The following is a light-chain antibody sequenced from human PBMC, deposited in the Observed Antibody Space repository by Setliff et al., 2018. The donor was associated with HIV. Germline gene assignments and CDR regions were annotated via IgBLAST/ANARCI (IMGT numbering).Light chain of an antibody. CDR2: EVT. Sequence: QSALTQPASVSGSPGQSITISCTGTSGGIGAFTFVSWYQQYPGKAPKLLIYEVTERPSGVSARFSGFKSGNTASLTISGLQAEDEADYYCSSYTTRGTRVFGGGTKVTVL. V-gene: IGLV2-14*01. CDR3: SSYTTRGTRV. CDR1: SGGIGAFTF. J-gene: IGLJ3*02.